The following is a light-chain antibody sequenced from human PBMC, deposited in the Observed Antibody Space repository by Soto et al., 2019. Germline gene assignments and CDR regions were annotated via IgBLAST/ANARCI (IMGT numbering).Light chain of an antibody. CDR3: QQYNNWPPRT. J-gene: IGKJ2*01. CDR1: QSISNN. V-gene: IGKV3-15*01. Sequence: EIVMTQSPATLSVSPGERATLSCRASQSISNNLAWYQQKPGQAPSLLIYGASTRATGIPARFSGSGSGTEFTLTISSLQSEDSAVYYCQQYNNWPPRTFSQGTKLEIK. CDR2: GAS.